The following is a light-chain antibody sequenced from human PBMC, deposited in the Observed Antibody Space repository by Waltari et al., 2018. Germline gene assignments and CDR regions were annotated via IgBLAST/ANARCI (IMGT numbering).Light chain of an antibody. CDR2: DTN. CDR3: WLHYSGAVL. J-gene: IGLJ2*01. CDR1: VGAVTGSHY. Sequence: QAVVTQEPSLTVSPGGTVTLTCGPSVGAVTGSHYPYWFQQKPGHAPRTLIYDTNNKLSWTPARFSGSLFGSKAALTLSGAQPEDEAEYYCWLHYSGAVLFGGGTRLTVL. V-gene: IGLV7-46*01.